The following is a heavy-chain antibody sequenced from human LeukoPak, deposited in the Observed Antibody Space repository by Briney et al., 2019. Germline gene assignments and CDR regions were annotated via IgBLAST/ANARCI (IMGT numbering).Heavy chain of an antibody. CDR1: GFTFDDYA. Sequence: GGSLRLSCAASGFTFDDYAMHWVRQAPGKGLEWVSGISWNSGSIAYADSVKGRFTISRDNAKNSLYLQMNSLRAEDTALYYCAKTPQYDSSGQGFFDYWGQGTLVTVSS. CDR2: ISWNSGSI. CDR3: AKTPQYDSSGQGFFDY. D-gene: IGHD3-22*01. J-gene: IGHJ4*02. V-gene: IGHV3-9*01.